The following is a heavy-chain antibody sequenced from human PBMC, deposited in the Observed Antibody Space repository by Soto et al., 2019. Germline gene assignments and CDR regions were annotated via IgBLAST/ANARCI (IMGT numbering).Heavy chain of an antibody. V-gene: IGHV4-59*08. D-gene: IGHD2-15*01. CDR2: IYYSGST. CDR3: ARRYGGTFDY. J-gene: IGHJ4*02. CDR1: GGSISSYY. Sequence: AETLSLTCTVSGGSISSYYWSWIRQPPGKGLEWIGYIYYSGSTNYNPSLKSRVTISVDTSKNQFSLKLSSVTAADTAVYYCARRYGGTFDYWGQGTLVTVSS.